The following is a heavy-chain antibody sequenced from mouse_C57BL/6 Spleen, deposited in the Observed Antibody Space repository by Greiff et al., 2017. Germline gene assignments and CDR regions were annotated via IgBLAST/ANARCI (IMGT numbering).Heavy chain of an antibody. D-gene: IGHD1-1*01. CDR2: IDPSDSYT. Sequence: QVQLQQPGAELVKPGASVKLSCKASGYTFTSYWMQWVKQRPGQGLEWIGEIDPSDSYTNYNQKFKGKATLTLDTSSSTAYMPLSSLTSEDSAVYYCARWYYGSSTWFAYWGQGTLVTVSA. CDR3: ARWYYGSSTWFAY. J-gene: IGHJ3*01. CDR1: GYTFTSYW. V-gene: IGHV1-50*01.